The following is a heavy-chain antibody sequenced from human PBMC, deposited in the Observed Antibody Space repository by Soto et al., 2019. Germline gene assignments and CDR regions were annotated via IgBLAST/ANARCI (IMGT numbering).Heavy chain of an antibody. CDR1: GFSLSTSGVG. J-gene: IGHJ4*02. CDR3: AHRLGAVAGQWGGYYFDY. CDR2: IYWNDDK. V-gene: IGHV2-5*01. D-gene: IGHD6-19*01. Sequence: QITLKESGPTLVKPTQTLTLTCTSSGFSLSTSGVGVGWIRQPPGKALEWLALIYWNDDKRYSPSLKSRLTITQDTSKNQVVLTMTNMDPVDTATYYCAHRLGAVAGQWGGYYFDYWGQGTLVTVSS.